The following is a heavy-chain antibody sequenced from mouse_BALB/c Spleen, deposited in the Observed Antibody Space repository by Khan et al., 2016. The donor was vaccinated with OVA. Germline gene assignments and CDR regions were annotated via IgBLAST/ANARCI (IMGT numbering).Heavy chain of an antibody. CDR3: ASHLTGSFAY. CDR1: GFTFSSYG. D-gene: IGHD4-1*01. Sequence: EVMLVESGGDLVKPGGSLKLSCAASGFTFSSYGMSWVRQTPDKRLEWVATISSDGDYTYYPDSVKGRFTISRDNAKNTLYLQMRSLKSEDTAMYYCASHLTGSFAYWGQGTLVTVS. J-gene: IGHJ3*01. V-gene: IGHV5-6*01. CDR2: ISSDGDYT.